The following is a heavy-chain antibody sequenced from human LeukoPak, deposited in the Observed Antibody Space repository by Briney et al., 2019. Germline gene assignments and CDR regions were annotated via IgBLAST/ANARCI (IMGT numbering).Heavy chain of an antibody. Sequence: SETLSLTCTVSGGSISSGSYYWSWIRQPAGKGLEWIGLIYTSGGTNYNPSLKSRVTISVDTSKNQFSLKLSSVTAADTAVYYCATGRYSSSWYVDFWGQGTLVTVSS. CDR1: GGSISSGSYY. V-gene: IGHV4-61*02. CDR3: ATGRYSSSWYVDF. D-gene: IGHD6-13*01. J-gene: IGHJ4*02. CDR2: IYTSGGT.